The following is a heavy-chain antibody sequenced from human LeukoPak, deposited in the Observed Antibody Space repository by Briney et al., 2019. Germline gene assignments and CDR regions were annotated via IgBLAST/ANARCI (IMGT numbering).Heavy chain of an antibody. CDR2: INPNSGGT. J-gene: IGHJ6*03. Sequence: GASVKVSCKASGYTFTDYYMHWVRQAPGQGLEWMGWINPNSGGTNYAQKFQGRVTMTRDTSIITAYMELSRLRSDDTAVYYCARGLPYDSSGYYSHYYYYYYMDVWGKGTTVTVSS. D-gene: IGHD3-22*01. CDR3: ARGLPYDSSGYYSHYYYYYYMDV. V-gene: IGHV1-2*02. CDR1: GYTFTDYY.